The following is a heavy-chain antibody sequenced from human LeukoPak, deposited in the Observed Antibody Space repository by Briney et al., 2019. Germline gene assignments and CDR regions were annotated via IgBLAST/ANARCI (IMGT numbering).Heavy chain of an antibody. Sequence: APVKVSCKASGYTFTSYYMHWVRQAPGQGLEWMGIINPSGGSTSYAQKFQGRVTMTRDTSTSTVYMELSSLRSEDTAVYYCARDPLLRFLEWSTLTGWFDPWGQGTLVTVSS. CDR1: GYTFTSYY. D-gene: IGHD3-3*01. CDR2: INPSGGST. V-gene: IGHV1-46*01. CDR3: ARDPLLRFLEWSTLTGWFDP. J-gene: IGHJ5*02.